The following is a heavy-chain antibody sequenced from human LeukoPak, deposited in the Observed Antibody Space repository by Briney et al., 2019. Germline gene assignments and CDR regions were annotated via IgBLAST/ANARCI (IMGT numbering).Heavy chain of an antibody. J-gene: IGHJ4*02. D-gene: IGHD6-6*01. CDR2: ISGGGGTT. Sequence: GGSLRLSCAASGFTFSSYAMSWVRQAPGKGLEWVSGISGGGGTTYYADSVKGRFTISRDNSKNTLYLQKNSLRAEDTAVYYCAKDRSEGGRSSNYWGQGTLVTVSS. CDR3: AKDRSEGGRSSNY. CDR1: GFTFSSYA. V-gene: IGHV3-23*01.